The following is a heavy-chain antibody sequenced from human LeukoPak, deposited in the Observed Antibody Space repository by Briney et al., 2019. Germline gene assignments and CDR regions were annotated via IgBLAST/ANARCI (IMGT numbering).Heavy chain of an antibody. V-gene: IGHV1-46*01. CDR3: ARSRVDTAMVPRDVDY. CDR2: INPSGGST. J-gene: IGHJ4*02. D-gene: IGHD5-18*01. CDR1: GYTFTRYY. Sequence: GASVKVSCKASGYTFTRYYMHWVRQAPGQGLEWMGIINPSGGSTSYALKFQGRVTMTRDMSTSTVYMELSSLRSEDTAVYYCARSRVDTAMVPRDVDYWGQGTLVTVSS.